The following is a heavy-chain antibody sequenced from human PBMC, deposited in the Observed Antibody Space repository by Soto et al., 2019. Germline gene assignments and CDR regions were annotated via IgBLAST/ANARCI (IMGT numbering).Heavy chain of an antibody. Sequence: VSGKALDYGFRRNGVNKMRQAPGQGLEWMGWINAGNGNTKYSQKFQGRVTVTKDTSASTAYMELSSLRSEDTAVYYCARDLGGWPDYWGQGTLVTVSS. CDR3: ARDLGGWPDY. CDR1: DYGFRRNG. V-gene: IGHV1-3*01. CDR2: INAGNGNT. J-gene: IGHJ4*02. D-gene: IGHD2-15*01.